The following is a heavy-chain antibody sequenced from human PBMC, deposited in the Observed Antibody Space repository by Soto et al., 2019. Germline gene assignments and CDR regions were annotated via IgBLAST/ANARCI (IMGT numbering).Heavy chain of an antibody. Sequence: AAVKVSCKTSGYTFTSYALHWVRQAPGQRLEWMGWINAGNGNTKYSQKFQGRVIITRDTSASTAYMELRSLRSEDTAVYYCARDSGGMDVWGQGTTVTVSS. V-gene: IGHV1-3*01. CDR2: INAGNGNT. CDR1: GYTFTSYA. CDR3: ARDSGGMDV. J-gene: IGHJ6*02.